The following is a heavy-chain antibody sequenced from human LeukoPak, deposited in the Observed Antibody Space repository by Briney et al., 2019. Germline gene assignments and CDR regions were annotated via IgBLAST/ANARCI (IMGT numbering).Heavy chain of an antibody. D-gene: IGHD6-13*01. CDR1: GGSIIGSH. V-gene: IGHV4-59*10. CDR2: VHNTGNT. CDR3: ARGPSGWFVWFDS. J-gene: IGHJ5*01. Sequence: PSETLSLTCAVAGGSIIGSHWSWIRQPPGKGLEWIGHVHNTGNTNYNPSLRSRGTMSVDTCKNEFSLGMNSVTAADTAVYYCARGPSGWFVWFDSWGQGTPVTVSS.